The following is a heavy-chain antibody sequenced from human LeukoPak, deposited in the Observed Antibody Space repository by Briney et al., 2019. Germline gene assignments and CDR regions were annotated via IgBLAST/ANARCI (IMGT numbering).Heavy chain of an antibody. CDR2: ISYTGNDI. CDR1: GFTLSTHS. V-gene: IGHV3-21*05. J-gene: IGHJ3*02. Sequence: GGSLRLSCAASGFTLSTHSMNGVHQAPGKGLEWVSYISYTGNDIYYGESVKGRFTISRDNAKNSLYLQMHALRAEDTAVYYCAGDGTGVLPGDAFDIWSQGTMVTVSS. D-gene: IGHD1-1*01. CDR3: AGDGTGVLPGDAFDI.